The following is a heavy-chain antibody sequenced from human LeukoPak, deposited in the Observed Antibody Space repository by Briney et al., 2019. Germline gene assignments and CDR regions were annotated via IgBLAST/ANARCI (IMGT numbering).Heavy chain of an antibody. J-gene: IGHJ4*02. CDR3: ARGNYDSVWGSWLYFDL. V-gene: IGHV4-39*07. CDR2: MYYSGGT. D-gene: IGHD3-16*01. Sequence: SETLSLTCTVSGGSISSSSYYWNWIRQPPGKGLEWIRSMYYSGGTYYNPSLKSRVTILVDTSKNHFSLQLSFVTAADTALYYRARGNYDSVWGSWLYFDLWGQGTLVTVSS. CDR1: GGSISSSSYY.